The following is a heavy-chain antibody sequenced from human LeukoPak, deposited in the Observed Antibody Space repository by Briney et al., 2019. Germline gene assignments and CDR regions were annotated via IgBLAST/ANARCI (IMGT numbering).Heavy chain of an antibody. CDR1: GFTFSSYG. J-gene: IGHJ4*02. Sequence: GGTLRLSCAASGFTFSSYGMSWVRQAPGKGLEWVSAISGSGGSTYYADSVKGRFTISRDNSKNTLYLQMNSLRAEDTAVYYCARDPGGYYDSSGYYIDYFDYWGQGTLVTVSS. D-gene: IGHD3-22*01. V-gene: IGHV3-23*01. CDR3: ARDPGGYYDSSGYYIDYFDY. CDR2: ISGSGGST.